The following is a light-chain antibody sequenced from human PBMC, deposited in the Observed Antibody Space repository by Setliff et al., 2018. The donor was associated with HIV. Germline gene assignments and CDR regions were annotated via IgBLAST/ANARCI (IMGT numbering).Light chain of an antibody. J-gene: IGLJ1*01. CDR2: EVT. CDR3: SSYTSSSTDV. Sequence: QSVLTQPASVSGSPGQSITISCSGTNNDVGGYNYVSWYQQHPGKAPKLLIYEVTDRPAGVSNRFSGSKSGRTASLTISGLQADDEADYYCSSYTSSSTDVFGTGTKVTVL. V-gene: IGLV2-14*01. CDR1: NNDVGGYNY.